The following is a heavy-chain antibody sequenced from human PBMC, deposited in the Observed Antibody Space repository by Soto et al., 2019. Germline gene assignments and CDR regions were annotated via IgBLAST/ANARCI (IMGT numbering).Heavy chain of an antibody. CDR3: AKEMTTVTIRYYYGMDV. CDR1: GFTFSSYA. D-gene: IGHD4-4*01. Sequence: EVQLLESGGGLVQPGGSLRLSCAASGFTFSSYAMSWVRQAPGKGLEWVSAISGSGGSTYYADSVKGRFTISRDNSKNTLYLQMNNLRAEDTAVYYCAKEMTTVTIRYYYGMDVWGQGTTVTVSS. CDR2: ISGSGGST. V-gene: IGHV3-23*01. J-gene: IGHJ6*02.